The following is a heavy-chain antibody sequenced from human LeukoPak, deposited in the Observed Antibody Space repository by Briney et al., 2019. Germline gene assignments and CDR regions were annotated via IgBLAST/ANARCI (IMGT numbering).Heavy chain of an antibody. Sequence: GGSLRLSCAASGFTFSSYSMNWVRQAPGKGLEWVSSISSSSSYIYYADSVKGRFTISRDNAKNSLYLQMNSLRAEDTAVYYCARALMVRGVIIGSDYWGQGTLVTVSS. CDR1: GFTFSSYS. CDR2: ISSSSSYI. J-gene: IGHJ4*02. CDR3: ARALMVRGVIIGSDY. D-gene: IGHD3-10*01. V-gene: IGHV3-21*01.